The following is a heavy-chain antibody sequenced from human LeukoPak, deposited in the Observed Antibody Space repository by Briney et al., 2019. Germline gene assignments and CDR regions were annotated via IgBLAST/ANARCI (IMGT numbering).Heavy chain of an antibody. CDR3: ASTTTVVTSSTYYYYGMDV. V-gene: IGHV4-59*01. J-gene: IGHJ6*02. CDR1: GCSLSSYY. CDR2: IYYSGST. D-gene: IGHD4-23*01. Sequence: SETLSLTCTVSGCSLSSYYWSWIRQPPGKGLEWIGYIYYSGSTNYNPSHKSRVTISVDTSKNQFSVKLSSVTAADTAVYYCASTTTVVTSSTYYYYGMDVWGQGTTVTVS.